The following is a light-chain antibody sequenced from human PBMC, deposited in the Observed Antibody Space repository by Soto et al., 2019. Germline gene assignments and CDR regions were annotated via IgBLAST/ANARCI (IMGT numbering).Light chain of an antibody. CDR3: QKYNSAST. Sequence: DIQMTQSPSSLSASVGDRVTITCRASQGIISYLAWYQQKPGKVPKLLIYAASTLQSGVPSRFSGSGSGTDFTLTISSLQPEDVATYYCQKYNSASTFGRGTKVEIK. CDR2: AAS. V-gene: IGKV1-27*01. CDR1: QGIISY. J-gene: IGKJ1*01.